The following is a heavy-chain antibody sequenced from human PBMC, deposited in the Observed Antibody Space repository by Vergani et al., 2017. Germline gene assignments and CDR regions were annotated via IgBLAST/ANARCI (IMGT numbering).Heavy chain of an antibody. CDR1: GFTFSGYW. CDR3: ATHSRWYFDL. V-gene: IGHV3-7*03. Sequence: EVQLVESGGGLVQPGGSLRLSCAASGFTFSGYWMSWVRQAPGKGLEWVTNIKQDGSEKYYVDSVKGRFTISRDNAKNSLYLQMNSLRAEDTAVYYCATHSRWYFDLWGRGTLVTVSS. J-gene: IGHJ2*01. D-gene: IGHD2-15*01. CDR2: IKQDGSEK.